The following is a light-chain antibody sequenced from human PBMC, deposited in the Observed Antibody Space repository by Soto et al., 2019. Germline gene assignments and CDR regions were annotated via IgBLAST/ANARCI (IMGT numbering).Light chain of an antibody. CDR3: QEYISYPYT. V-gene: IGKV1-5*01. J-gene: IGKJ2*01. CDR2: DAP. Sequence: DIQMTQFPSTLSASVGDRVTITCRASQTTNTWLAWYQQKPGTAPKLLIYDAPSLEGGVPSRFSASGSGSEFTLTISSLQPVDLATYYCQEYISYPYTFGQGTKVEIK. CDR1: QTTNTW.